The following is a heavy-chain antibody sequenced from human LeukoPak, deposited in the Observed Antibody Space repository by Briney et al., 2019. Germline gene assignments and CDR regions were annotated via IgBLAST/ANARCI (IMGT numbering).Heavy chain of an antibody. Sequence: PGGSLRLSCAASGFTFSSYSMNWVRQAPGKGLEWVSSISSSSSYIYYADSVKGRFTISRDNAKNSLYLQMNSLRAEDTAVYYCARDTGDIVVVSDDAFDIWGQGTMVTVSS. CDR1: GFTFSSYS. D-gene: IGHD2-2*01. V-gene: IGHV3-21*01. CDR3: ARDTGDIVVVSDDAFDI. CDR2: ISSSSSYI. J-gene: IGHJ3*02.